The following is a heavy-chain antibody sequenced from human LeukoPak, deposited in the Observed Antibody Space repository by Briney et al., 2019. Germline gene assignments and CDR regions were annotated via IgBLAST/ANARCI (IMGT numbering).Heavy chain of an antibody. CDR1: GGSISSGDYY. CDR2: IYYSGST. V-gene: IGHV4-30-4*01. Sequence: SETLSLTCTVSGGSISSGDYYWSWIRQPPGKGLEWMGYIYYSGSTYYNPSLKSRITLSVDPSKNQFSLKLTSVTVADTAVYYCAREEWFDPWGQGTLVTVSS. CDR3: AREEWFDP. J-gene: IGHJ5*02.